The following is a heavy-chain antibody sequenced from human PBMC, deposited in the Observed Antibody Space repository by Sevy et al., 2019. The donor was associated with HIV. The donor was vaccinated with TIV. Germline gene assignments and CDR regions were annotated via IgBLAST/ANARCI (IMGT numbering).Heavy chain of an antibody. J-gene: IGHJ6*02. Sequence: GGSLRLSCAASGFTFSSYWMSWVRQAPGKGLEWVANIKQDGSEKYYVDSVKGRFTISRDNAKNSLYLQMNSLRAEDTAVYYCARGYDGYSGFGELQGYYGMDVWGQGTTVTVSS. CDR1: GFTFSSYW. CDR2: IKQDGSEK. D-gene: IGHD3-10*01. CDR3: ARGYDGYSGFGELQGYYGMDV. V-gene: IGHV3-7*01.